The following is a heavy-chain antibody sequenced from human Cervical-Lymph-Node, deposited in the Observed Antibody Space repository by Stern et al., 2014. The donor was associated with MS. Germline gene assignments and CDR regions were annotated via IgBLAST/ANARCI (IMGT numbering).Heavy chain of an antibody. CDR3: ATDYDY. V-gene: IGHV1-24*01. CDR2: FDPEDGET. Sequence: VQLVQSGAEVKKPGASVKVSCKVSGSTVTEFFMHWVRKAPGKGLEWIGGFDPEDGETIYAQKFQGRVTMTEDTYTDTAYMELRSLTSDDTAVYYCATDYDYWGQGTLVTVSS. CDR1: GSTVTEFF. J-gene: IGHJ4*02.